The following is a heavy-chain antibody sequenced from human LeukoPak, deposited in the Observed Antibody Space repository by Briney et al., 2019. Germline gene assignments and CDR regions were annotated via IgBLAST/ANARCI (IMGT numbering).Heavy chain of an antibody. V-gene: IGHV4-59*08. CDR2: IYYSGST. D-gene: IGHD6-6*01. J-gene: IGHJ4*02. CDR3: ARHSYSSSSCDY. Sequence: PSETLFLTCTVSGGSISTYYWSWIRQPPGKGLEWIGYIYYSGSTNYNPSLKSRVTMSVDTSKNQFSLKLSSVTAADTAVYYCARHSYSSSSCDYWGQGTLVTVSS. CDR1: GGSISTYY.